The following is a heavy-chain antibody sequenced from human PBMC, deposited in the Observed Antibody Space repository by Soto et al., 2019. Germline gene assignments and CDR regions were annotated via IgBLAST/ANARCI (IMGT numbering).Heavy chain of an antibody. Sequence: GGSLRLSCAASGFTVSSNYVSWVRQAPGKGLEWVAVIWYDGSNKYYADSVKGRFTISRDNSKNTLYLQMNSLRAEDTAVYYCARDGVGWEPHYYYDYWGQGTLVTVSS. V-gene: IGHV3-33*08. D-gene: IGHD1-26*01. J-gene: IGHJ4*02. CDR2: IWYDGSNK. CDR1: GFTVSSNY. CDR3: ARDGVGWEPHYYYDY.